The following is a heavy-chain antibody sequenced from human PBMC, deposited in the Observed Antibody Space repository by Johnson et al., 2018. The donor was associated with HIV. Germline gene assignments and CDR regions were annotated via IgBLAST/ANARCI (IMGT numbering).Heavy chain of an antibody. CDR3: SREGGSNLDAFDI. D-gene: IGHD3-16*01. V-gene: IGHV3-7*03. J-gene: IGHJ3*02. Sequence: VQLVESGGGLVQPGGSLRLSCAASGFTFSSYWMSWVRQAPGKGLEWVANIKQDGSDKFYVDSVMGRFTVSRDNAKNSLYLQMNSLRAEDTAFDYWSREGGSNLDAFDIWGQGTMVTVSS. CDR2: IKQDGSDK. CDR1: GFTFSSYW.